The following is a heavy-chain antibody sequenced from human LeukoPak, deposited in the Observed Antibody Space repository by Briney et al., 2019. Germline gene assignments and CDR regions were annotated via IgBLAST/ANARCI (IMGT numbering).Heavy chain of an antibody. J-gene: IGHJ4*02. CDR2: IYYSGST. D-gene: IGHD6-13*01. CDR3: ARHASLTAAGTGTLDH. V-gene: IGHV4-59*08. CDR1: GGSISSYY. Sequence: SETLSLTCTVSGGSISSYYWSWIRQPPGKGLEWIGYIYYSGSTNYNPSLKSRVTISVDTSKNQFSLKLSSVTAADTAVYYCARHASLTAAGTGTLDHWGQGTLVTVSS.